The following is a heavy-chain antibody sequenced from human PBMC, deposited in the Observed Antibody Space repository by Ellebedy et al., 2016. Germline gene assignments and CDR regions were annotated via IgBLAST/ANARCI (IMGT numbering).Heavy chain of an antibody. CDR1: GVSVSSND. D-gene: IGHD1-14*01. V-gene: IGHV3-53*01. CDR3: ATRHNAAYDL. J-gene: IGHJ3*01. CDR2: MYGGGES. Sequence: GGSLRLSXLVSGVSVSSNDMSWVRQAPGKGLELVSLMYGGGESYYADSVKGRFTISRDNSRKTLFLQMSGLGAEDTAVYYCATRHNAAYDLWGQGTTVTVSS.